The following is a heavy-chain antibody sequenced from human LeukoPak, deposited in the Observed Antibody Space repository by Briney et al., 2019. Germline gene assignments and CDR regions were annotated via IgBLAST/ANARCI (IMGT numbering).Heavy chain of an antibody. J-gene: IGHJ4*01. Sequence: ASVKVSCKASGYTFTSYGISWVRQTPGQGLEWMGWISAYNGNRLYAQRFQGRITLTTDTSTSTSYMELRSLEYDDTAIYYCARDNDKVVDHWGQGTLVTVSS. CDR1: GYTFTSYG. D-gene: IGHD1-1*01. CDR2: ISAYNGNR. V-gene: IGHV1-18*01. CDR3: ARDNDKVVDH.